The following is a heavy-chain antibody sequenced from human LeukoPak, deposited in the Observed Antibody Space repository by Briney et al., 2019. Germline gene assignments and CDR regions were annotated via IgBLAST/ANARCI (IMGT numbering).Heavy chain of an antibody. J-gene: IGHJ4*02. CDR1: GFTFSSYA. Sequence: GGSLRLSCAASGFTFSSYAMHWVRQAPGKGLEWVAVISYDGSNKYYADSVKGRFTISRDNSKNTLYLQMNSLRAEDTAVYYCARDFYSSSWYNFDYWGQGTLVTVCS. CDR3: ARDFYSSSWYNFDY. CDR2: ISYDGSNK. D-gene: IGHD6-13*01. V-gene: IGHV3-30-3*01.